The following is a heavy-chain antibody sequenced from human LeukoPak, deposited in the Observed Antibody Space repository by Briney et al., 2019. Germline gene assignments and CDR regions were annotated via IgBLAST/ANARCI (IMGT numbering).Heavy chain of an antibody. J-gene: IGHJ4*02. V-gene: IGHV3-48*01. CDR2: ISSSSSI. Sequence: GGSLRLSCAASGFTFSSYSLNWVRQAPGKGLEWVSYISSSSSIYYADSVKGRFTISRDNAKNSLYLQINSLRAEDTAVYYCARDDVGYFDYWGQGTLVTVSP. D-gene: IGHD1-26*01. CDR3: ARDDVGYFDY. CDR1: GFTFSSYS.